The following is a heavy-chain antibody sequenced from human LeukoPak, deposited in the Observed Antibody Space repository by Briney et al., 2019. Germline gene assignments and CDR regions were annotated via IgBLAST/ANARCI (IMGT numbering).Heavy chain of an antibody. CDR1: GFTFDDYA. J-gene: IGHJ4*02. V-gene: IGHV3-9*01. CDR2: ISWNSGSI. Sequence: GGSLRLPRAASGFTFDDYAMHWVRQAPGKGLEWVSGISWNSGSIGYADSVKGRFTISRDNAKNSLYLQMNSLRAEDTALYYCAKVPGPGYWGQGTLVTVSS. CDR3: AKVPGPGY. D-gene: IGHD1-14*01.